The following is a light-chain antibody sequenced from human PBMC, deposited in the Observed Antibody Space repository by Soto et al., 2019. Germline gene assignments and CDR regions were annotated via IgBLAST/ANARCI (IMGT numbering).Light chain of an antibody. V-gene: IGKV3-11*01. J-gene: IGKJ5*01. CDR3: QQRMNWPLT. CDR2: DAY. Sequence: EVVLTQSPVTLSLSPGESATLSCRASQSFRGLLAWYQQKPGQAPRLLIYDAYNRATGIPPRFSGSGSGTDFTLTISSLETEDVAVYYCQQRMNWPLTFGQGTRLDIK. CDR1: QSFRGL.